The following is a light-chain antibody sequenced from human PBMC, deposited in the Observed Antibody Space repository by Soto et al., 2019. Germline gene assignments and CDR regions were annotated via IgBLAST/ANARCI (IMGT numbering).Light chain of an antibody. CDR3: QQSYSTPPT. V-gene: IGKV1-39*01. CDR2: GVS. Sequence: DIQMTQSHSFLSASVGDRVTITCRASQSIGKHLNWYQQKPGKAPKFLVYGVSKLQSGVPSRFSGSGSGTDFTLTISCLQSEDFATYYCQQSYSTPPTFGQGTRLEIK. CDR1: QSIGKH. J-gene: IGKJ5*01.